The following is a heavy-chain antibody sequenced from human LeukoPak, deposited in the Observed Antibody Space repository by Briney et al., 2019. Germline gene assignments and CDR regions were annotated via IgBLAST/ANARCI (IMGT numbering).Heavy chain of an antibody. CDR2: ISSSGSTI. J-gene: IGHJ5*02. CDR1: GFTFSDYY. CDR3: ARESESGFGELSDWFDP. V-gene: IGHV3-11*04. Sequence: PGGSLRLSCAASGFTFSDYYMSWIRQAPGKGLEWVSYISSSGSTIYYADSVKGRFTISRDNAKNSLYLQMNSLRAEDTAVYYCARESESGFGELSDWFDPWGQGTLVTVSS. D-gene: IGHD3-10*01.